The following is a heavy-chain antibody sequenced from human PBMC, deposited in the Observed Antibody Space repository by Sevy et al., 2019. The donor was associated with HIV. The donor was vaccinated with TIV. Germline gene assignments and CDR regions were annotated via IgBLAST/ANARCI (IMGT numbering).Heavy chain of an antibody. V-gene: IGHV4-59*01. CDR1: DDSISGYY. CDR2: IHYSGPT. Sequence: SETLSLTCTVSDDSISGYYWSWIRQPPGKGLEWIGYIHYSGPTNYNPSLKSRATISADMSTNHFSLKLSSVTAADTAVYYCARTTPYYYYGMDVWGQGTTVTVSS. D-gene: IGHD4-17*01. J-gene: IGHJ6*02. CDR3: ARTTPYYYYGMDV.